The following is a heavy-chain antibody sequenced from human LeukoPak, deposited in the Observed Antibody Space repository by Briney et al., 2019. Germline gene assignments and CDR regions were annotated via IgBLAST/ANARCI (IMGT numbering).Heavy chain of an antibody. CDR1: GGSISSYY. J-gene: IGHJ2*01. CDR2: IYYSGST. Sequence: SETLSLTCTVSGGSISSYYWSWIRQPPGKGLEWIGYIYYSGSTNYNPSLKSRVTISVDTSKNQFSLKLSSVTAADTAVYYCARQVELWFGEKDIWYFDLWGRGTLVTVSS. V-gene: IGHV4-59*08. D-gene: IGHD3-10*01. CDR3: ARQVELWFGEKDIWYFDL.